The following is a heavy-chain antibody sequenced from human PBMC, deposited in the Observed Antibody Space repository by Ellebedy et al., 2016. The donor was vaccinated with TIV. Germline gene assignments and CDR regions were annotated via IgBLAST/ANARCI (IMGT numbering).Heavy chain of an antibody. D-gene: IGHD5-12*01. Sequence: ASVKVSCKASGFTFTTYATHWVRQAPGQRLEWMGWINAGNGNTKYSQKFQGRVTMTTDTSTSTAYMELSSLRSEDTAVYYCARDPYQMATIRGYFDYWGQGTLVTVSS. CDR3: ARDPYQMATIRGYFDY. J-gene: IGHJ4*02. CDR2: INAGNGNT. V-gene: IGHV1-3*01. CDR1: GFTFTTYA.